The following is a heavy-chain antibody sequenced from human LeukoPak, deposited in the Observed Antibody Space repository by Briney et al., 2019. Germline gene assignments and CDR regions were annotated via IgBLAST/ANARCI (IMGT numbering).Heavy chain of an antibody. CDR1: GFTSHTYG. J-gene: IGHJ6*04. Sequence: PGGSLRLSRAASGFTSHTYGMHWVRQAPGKGLEWVAVIWYGGSKTDYADSVKGRFTISGDDSKRTLHLEMNSLRPEDSAVYYCPEIFAVPYIEDHYYFLDVWGKGTTVTVSS. CDR2: IWYGGSKT. CDR3: PEIFAVPYIEDHYYFLDV. V-gene: IGHV3-33*08. D-gene: IGHD3-3*01.